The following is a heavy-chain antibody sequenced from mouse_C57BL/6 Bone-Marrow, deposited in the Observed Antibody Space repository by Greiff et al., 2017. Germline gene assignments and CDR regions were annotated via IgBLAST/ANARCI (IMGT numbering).Heavy chain of an antibody. CDR2: INPNNGGT. V-gene: IGHV1-22*01. D-gene: IGHD1-1*01. CDR3: ARGSSLYYYAMDY. CDR1: GYTFTDYN. Sequence: VQLKESGPELVKPGASVKMSCKASGYTFTDYNMHWVKQSHGKSLEWIGYINPNNGGTSYNQKFKGKATLTVNKSSSTAYMELRSLTSEDSAVXYCARGSSLYYYAMDYWGQGTSVTVSS. J-gene: IGHJ4*01.